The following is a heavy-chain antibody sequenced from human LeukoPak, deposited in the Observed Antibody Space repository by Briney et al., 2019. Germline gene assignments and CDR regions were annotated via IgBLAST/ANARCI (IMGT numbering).Heavy chain of an antibody. Sequence: ASVKVSCKASGYTFTSYGISWVRQAPGQGLEWMGWISAYNGNTNYAQKLQGRVTMTTDTSTSTACMELRSLRSDDTAVYYCARTRIAAAATHAFDIWGQGTMVTVSS. CDR2: ISAYNGNT. CDR3: ARTRIAAAATHAFDI. D-gene: IGHD6-13*01. V-gene: IGHV1-18*01. J-gene: IGHJ3*02. CDR1: GYTFTSYG.